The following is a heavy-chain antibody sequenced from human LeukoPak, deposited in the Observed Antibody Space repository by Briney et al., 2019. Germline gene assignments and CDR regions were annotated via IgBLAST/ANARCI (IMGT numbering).Heavy chain of an antibody. J-gene: IGHJ4*02. V-gene: IGHV3-64*01. CDR1: GFTFSSYA. CDR2: ISSNGGST. CDR3: ARDGLRRPPTPYCGGDCPLDY. Sequence: PGGSLRLSCAASGFTFSSYAMHWVRQAPGKGLEYVSGISSNGGSTYYANSMKGRFTISRDNAKNSLYLQMNSLRVEDTAMYYCARDGLRRPPTPYCGGDCPLDYWGQGTLVSVSS. D-gene: IGHD2-21*02.